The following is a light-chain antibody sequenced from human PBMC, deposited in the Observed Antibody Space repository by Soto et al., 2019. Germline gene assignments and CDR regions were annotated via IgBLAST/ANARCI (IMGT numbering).Light chain of an antibody. CDR3: QQCGIWLRT. CDR2: DAS. V-gene: IGKV3D-20*01. J-gene: IGKJ1*01. CDR1: QSVSSSY. Sequence: DTLSLSPGDRATLSCGASQSVSSSYLAWYQQKPGLAPRILIFDASTWATGIPARFSGSGSGTDFTLTISSLQPEDLALYYCQQCGIWLRTFGQGTKVDIK.